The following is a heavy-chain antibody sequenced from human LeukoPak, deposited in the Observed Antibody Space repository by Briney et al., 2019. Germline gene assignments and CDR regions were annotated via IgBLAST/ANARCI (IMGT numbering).Heavy chain of an antibody. CDR1: GGTFSSCGYY. CDR3: ARVPIRERESYFDY. D-gene: IGHD1-1*01. CDR2: FYCSGSS. J-gene: IGHJ4*02. Sequence: SETLSLTCTVSGGTFSSCGYYWGWMRPPPGQGLEWVGWFYCSGSSYYNSSVTSRVTISVDTSKNQFSLKLSSVTAADTAVYYCARVPIRERESYFDYWGQGTLVAVSS. V-gene: IGHV4-30-4*01.